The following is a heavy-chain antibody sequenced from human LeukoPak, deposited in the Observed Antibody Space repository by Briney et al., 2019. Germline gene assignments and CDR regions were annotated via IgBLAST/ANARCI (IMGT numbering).Heavy chain of an antibody. CDR3: ARGRGLAVAAKYYFDY. V-gene: IGHV1-46*01. J-gene: IGHJ4*02. CDR1: GYSFTSHY. Sequence: ALVKVSCKASGYSFTSHYMHWVRQAPGQGLEWMGIIYPSGDTTTYAQKFQGRVTMTRDTSTSTVYMELSSLRSEDTAVYYCARGRGLAVAAKYYFDYWGQGTLVTVSS. D-gene: IGHD6-19*01. CDR2: IYPSGDTT.